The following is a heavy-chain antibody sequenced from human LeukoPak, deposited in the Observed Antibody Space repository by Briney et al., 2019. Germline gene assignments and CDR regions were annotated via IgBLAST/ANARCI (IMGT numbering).Heavy chain of an antibody. J-gene: IGHJ4*02. V-gene: IGHV3-23*01. Sequence: PGGSLRLSCAASGFTFSSYAMSWVRQAPGKGLEWASAIGDSGGDTYYADSVKGRFTISRDNSKNTLYLQMNSLRAEDTALYYCAKQVTAPGPIDYWGQGTLVTVSS. CDR3: AKQVTAPGPIDY. D-gene: IGHD2-21*02. CDR1: GFTFSSYA. CDR2: IGDSGGDT.